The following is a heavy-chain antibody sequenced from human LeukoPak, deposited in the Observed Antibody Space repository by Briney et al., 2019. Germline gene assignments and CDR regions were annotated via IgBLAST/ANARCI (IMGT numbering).Heavy chain of an antibody. J-gene: IGHJ4*02. CDR3: ARGGTAVTTNYFDY. CDR1: GYTFTTYY. CDR2: ISPNGGDT. Sequence: GASVNVSCKPSGYTFTTYYLHWVRQAPGQGLEWMGVISPNGGDTTYAQRFQGRLTMTRDTSTSTVYMEVSSLRSDDTAVYYCARGGTAVTTNYFDYWGQGTLITVSS. V-gene: IGHV1-46*01. D-gene: IGHD1-1*01.